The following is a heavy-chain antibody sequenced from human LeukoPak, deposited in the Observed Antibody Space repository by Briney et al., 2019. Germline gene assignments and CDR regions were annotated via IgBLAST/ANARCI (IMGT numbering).Heavy chain of an antibody. CDR3: ARGRQLFDY. CDR1: GFTFSDYY. V-gene: IGHV3-11*04. CDR2: ISSSGSTI. D-gene: IGHD2-2*01. J-gene: IGHJ4*02. Sequence: TGGSRRLSXAASGFTFSDYYMSWIGQAPGKGLEWVSYISSSGSTIYYADSVKGRFTISRDNAKNSLYLQMNSLRAEDTAVSYCARGRQLFDYWGQGTLVTVSS.